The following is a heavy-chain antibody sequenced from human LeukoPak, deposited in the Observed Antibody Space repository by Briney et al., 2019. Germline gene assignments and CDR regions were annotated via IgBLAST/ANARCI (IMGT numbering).Heavy chain of an antibody. CDR2: ITTSSDLI. Sequence: PGGALRLSCSASGFTFSDFNMNWVRQAPGKGLEWVSYITTSSDLIYYADSVNGRFTISRDNAKNSLYLQMNSLGDEDTAVYYCARRVVGAMPFDYWGQGALVTVSS. V-gene: IGHV3-48*02. J-gene: IGHJ4*02. CDR1: GFTFSDFN. CDR3: ARRVVGAMPFDY. D-gene: IGHD1-26*01.